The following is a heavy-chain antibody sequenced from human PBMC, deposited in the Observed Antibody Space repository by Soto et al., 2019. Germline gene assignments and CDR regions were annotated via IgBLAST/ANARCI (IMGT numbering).Heavy chain of an antibody. D-gene: IGHD4-17*01. V-gene: IGHV1-69*08. CDR3: ARDPTTVTTSLQH. CDR2: IIPILGIA. Sequence: QVQLVQSGAEVKKPGSSVKVSCKASGGTFSSYTISWVRQAPGQGLEWMGRIIPILGIANYAQKFQGRVTITADKSTSTAYMELSSLRSEDTAVYYCARDPTTVTTSLQHWGQGTLVTVSS. CDR1: GGTFSSYT. J-gene: IGHJ1*01.